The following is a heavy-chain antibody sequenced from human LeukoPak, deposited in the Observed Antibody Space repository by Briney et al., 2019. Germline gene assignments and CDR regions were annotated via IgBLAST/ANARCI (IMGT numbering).Heavy chain of an antibody. J-gene: IGHJ5*02. CDR3: ARVQVLGTYDWFDP. D-gene: IGHD4/OR15-4a*01. V-gene: IGHV3-30*03. CDR1: GFTFSGYG. Sequence: GGSLRLSCAASGFTFSGYGMHWVRQAPGKGLEWVTGIAYDGSRKHYADSVRGRFTISRDNAKNTLYLQMNSLRAEDTAIYYCARVQVLGTYDWFDPWGQGTLVTVSS. CDR2: IAYDGSRK.